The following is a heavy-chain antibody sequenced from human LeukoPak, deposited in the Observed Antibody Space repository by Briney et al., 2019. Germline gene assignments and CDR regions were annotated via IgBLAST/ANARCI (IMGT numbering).Heavy chain of an antibody. CDR1: GGSFSGYY. D-gene: IGHD3-22*01. Sequence: SETLSLTCAVYGGSFSGYYWSWIRQPPGKGLEWIGEINHSGSSNYNLSLKSRVTLSVDTSKNQLSLKLSSVTAADTAVYYCARRAYLYESGGQGYPGLDYWGQGTLVTVSS. CDR3: ARRAYLYESGGQGYPGLDY. CDR2: INHSGSS. V-gene: IGHV4-34*01. J-gene: IGHJ4*02.